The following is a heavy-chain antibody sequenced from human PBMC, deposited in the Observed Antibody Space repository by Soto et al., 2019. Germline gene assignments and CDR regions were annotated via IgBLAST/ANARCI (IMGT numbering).Heavy chain of an antibody. CDR3: AKLPAAQSYFDF. Sequence: EVQLLDSGGGLVQPGGSLRLSCAASGFTFITYAMSWVRQAPGKGLEWVSIISGSGGSTYYPDSVKGRFTIPRDNSKNTLYLQMNSLRADDTAVYYCAKLPAAQSYFDFWGQGTLVTVSS. D-gene: IGHD2-2*01. CDR2: ISGSGGST. CDR1: GFTFITYA. J-gene: IGHJ4*02. V-gene: IGHV3-23*01.